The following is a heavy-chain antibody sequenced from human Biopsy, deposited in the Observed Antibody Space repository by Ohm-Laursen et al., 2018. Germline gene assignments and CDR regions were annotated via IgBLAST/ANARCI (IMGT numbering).Heavy chain of an antibody. J-gene: IGHJ5*02. CDR2: IFYRGST. D-gene: IGHD3-22*01. CDR3: ARDYDTSGYYYVS. Sequence: SDTLSLTCPVSGGSISNNNYYWGWIRQPPGKGLEWIGSIFYRGSTHYKPSLKSREKISVDTTKNQLSLKLNSVTAADTAVYYCARDYDTSGYYYVSWGQGTLVTVSS. V-gene: IGHV4-39*01. CDR1: GGSISNNNYY.